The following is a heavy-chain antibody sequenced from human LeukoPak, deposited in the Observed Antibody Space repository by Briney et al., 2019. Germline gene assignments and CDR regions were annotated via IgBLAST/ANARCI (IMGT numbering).Heavy chain of an antibody. Sequence: SVKVSCKASGGTFSSYAISWVRQAPGQGLEWMGGITPIFGTANYAQKFQGRVTITADESTSTAYMELSSLRSEDTAVYYCARDSGAYYYDSSGPLDYWGQGTLVTVSS. D-gene: IGHD3-22*01. CDR2: ITPIFGTA. V-gene: IGHV1-69*13. CDR3: ARDSGAYYYDSSGPLDY. CDR1: GGTFSSYA. J-gene: IGHJ4*02.